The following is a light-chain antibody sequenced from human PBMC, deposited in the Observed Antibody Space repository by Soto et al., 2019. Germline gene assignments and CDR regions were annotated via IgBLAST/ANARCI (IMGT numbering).Light chain of an antibody. Sequence: DLQMTQSPSSLSASVGDRVTITCQASQDINSRLNWYQQKPEKAPQLLIYDVSNLQTGLPSTFSGSGSASDFTLSSSSLQPNDFATYCCQQYDDITALTCGGGTNVEMK. J-gene: IGKJ4*01. CDR2: DVS. CDR3: QQYDDITALT. V-gene: IGKV1-33*01. CDR1: QDINSR.